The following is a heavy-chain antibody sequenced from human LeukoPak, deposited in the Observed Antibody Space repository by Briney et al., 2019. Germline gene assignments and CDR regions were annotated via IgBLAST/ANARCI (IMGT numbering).Heavy chain of an antibody. V-gene: IGHV4-39*01. D-gene: IGHD6-19*01. CDR1: GGSISSSSYY. Sequence: SETLSLTCTVSGGSISSSSYYWGWIRQPPGKGLEWIGSIYYSGSTYYNPSLKSRVTISVDTSKNQFSLKLSSVTAADTAVYYCVLSYVSGWCPHWGQGTLVTVSS. J-gene: IGHJ4*02. CDR3: VLSYVSGWCPH. CDR2: IYYSGST.